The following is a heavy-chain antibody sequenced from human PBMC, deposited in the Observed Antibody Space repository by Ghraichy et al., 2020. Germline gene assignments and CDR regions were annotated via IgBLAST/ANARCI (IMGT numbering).Heavy chain of an antibody. CDR1: GGSFSGYY. CDR2: INHSGST. D-gene: IGHD3-3*01. J-gene: IGHJ4*02. V-gene: IGHV4-34*01. CDR3: ARVKFDYDFWSGYYRPNYGSGSPFDY. Sequence: SETLSLTCAVYGGSFSGYYWSWIRQPPGKGLEWIGEINHSGSTNYNPSLKSRVTISVDTSKNQFSLKLSSVTAADTAVYYCARVKFDYDFWSGYYRPNYGSGSPFDYWGQGTLVTVSS.